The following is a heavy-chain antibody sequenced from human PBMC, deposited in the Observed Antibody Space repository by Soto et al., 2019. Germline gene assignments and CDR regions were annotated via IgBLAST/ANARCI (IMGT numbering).Heavy chain of an antibody. CDR1: GDSVSSNSAV. CDR3: VRLVGNSWLDH. J-gene: IGHJ4*02. V-gene: IGHV6-1*01. CDR2: TYYRSQWHY. D-gene: IGHD3-9*01. Sequence: PSQTLSLTCAISGDSVSSNSAVWNWIRQSPSRGLEWLGRTYYRSQWHYEYAVFVQSRISIDPDTSKNQFSLQLNSVTPEDAAVYYCVRLVGNSWLDHWGQGTLVTVSS.